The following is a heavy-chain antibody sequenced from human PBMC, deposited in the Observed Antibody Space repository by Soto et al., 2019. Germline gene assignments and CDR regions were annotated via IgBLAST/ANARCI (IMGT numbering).Heavy chain of an antibody. D-gene: IGHD3-10*01. Sequence: PGGSLRLSCAASGFTFSGSAMHWVRQASGKGLEWVGRIRSKANSYATAYAASVKGRFTISRDDSKNTAYLQMNSLKTEDTAVYYCTGRITMVRGPGDYWGQGTLVTVSS. CDR1: GFTFSGSA. CDR3: TGRITMVRGPGDY. J-gene: IGHJ4*02. CDR2: IRSKANSYAT. V-gene: IGHV3-73*01.